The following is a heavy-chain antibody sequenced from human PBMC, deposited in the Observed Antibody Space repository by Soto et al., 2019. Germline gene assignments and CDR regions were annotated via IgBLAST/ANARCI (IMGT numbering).Heavy chain of an antibody. CDR2: IIPVFGTT. CDR3: ARGGSPYVWFNEF. V-gene: IGHV1-69*01. CDR1: GGTFSNYA. Sequence: QVQLVQSGTEVKKPGSSAKVSCKASGGTFSNYAISWVRQAPGQGLEWLGGIIPVFGTTNYAEKFQGRVTITADESTNTAYMELSSLRSGDTAIYYCARGGSPYVWFNEFWGQGTLVTVSS. J-gene: IGHJ4*02. D-gene: IGHD3-16*01.